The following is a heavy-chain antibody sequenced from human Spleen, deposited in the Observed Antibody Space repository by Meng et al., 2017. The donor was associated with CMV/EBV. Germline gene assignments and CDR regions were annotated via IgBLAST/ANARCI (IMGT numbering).Heavy chain of an antibody. J-gene: IGHJ4*02. V-gene: IGHV2-5*01. CDR1: GFSLSISGVG. D-gene: IGHD2-21*01. CDR3: ARAVVIATHFDY. Sequence: SGPMLVNPTQTLTLTCTFSGFSLSISGVGVGWIRQPPGKALEWLALIYWNDDKRYNPSLKNRLTITKDTSKNQFVLTMTIMDPVDTATYYYARAVVIATHFDYWGQGTLVTVSS. CDR2: IYWNDDK.